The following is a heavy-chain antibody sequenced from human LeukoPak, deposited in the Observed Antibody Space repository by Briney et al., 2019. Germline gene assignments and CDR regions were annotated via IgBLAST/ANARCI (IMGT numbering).Heavy chain of an antibody. V-gene: IGHV4-30-2*01. CDR3: AREALLVAAADYYYMDV. CDR2: IYHSGST. CDR1: GGSISSGGYY. Sequence: PSETLSLTCTVSGGSISSGGYYWSWIRQPPGKGLEWIGCIYHSGSTYYNPSLKSRVTISVDRSKNQFSLRLSSVTAADTAVYYCAREALLVAAADYYYMDVWGKGTTVTVSS. D-gene: IGHD6-25*01. J-gene: IGHJ6*03.